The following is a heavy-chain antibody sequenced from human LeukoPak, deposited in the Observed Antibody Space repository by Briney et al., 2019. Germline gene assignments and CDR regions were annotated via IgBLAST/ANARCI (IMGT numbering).Heavy chain of an antibody. J-gene: IGHJ5*02. D-gene: IGHD4-17*01. CDR3: AKGADYVFPFDP. CDR1: GFTFSSYA. V-gene: IGHV3-23*01. Sequence: GGSLRLSCAASGFTFSSYAMSWGRQAPGKGGGWVSAISGSGGSTYYADSVKGGVTISRDNSKNTLYLQMNSLRAEDTAVYYCAKGADYVFPFDPWGQGTLVTVSS. CDR2: ISGSGGST.